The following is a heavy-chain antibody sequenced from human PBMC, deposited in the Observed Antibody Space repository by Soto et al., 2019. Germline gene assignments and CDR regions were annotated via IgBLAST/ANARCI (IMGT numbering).Heavy chain of an antibody. CDR2: IYDNGGT. CDR1: GDSVISVRYF. Sequence: QVQLQESGPGLVKPSETLSLACSVSGDSVISVRYFWSWIRQPPGKELEWIGHIYDNGGTSYNPSLESRVTISIDTSQNQFSLKLRTLTAADTAVYYCARVPRGAEYAYGLDVWGQGTTVTVSS. D-gene: IGHD2-2*01. V-gene: IGHV4-61*01. J-gene: IGHJ6*02. CDR3: ARVPRGAEYAYGLDV.